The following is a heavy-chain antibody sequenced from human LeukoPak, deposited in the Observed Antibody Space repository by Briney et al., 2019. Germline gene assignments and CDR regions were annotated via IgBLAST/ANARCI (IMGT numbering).Heavy chain of an antibody. CDR3: ARDRVYAFDI. Sequence: PGGSLRLSCAPSGFTFSSYSMNWVRQAPGKGLEWVSYISSDSSPIYYADSVQGRFTISRDNAESSLYLQMNSLRDEDTAVYCCARDRVYAFDIWGQGTMVTVSS. CDR1: GFTFSSYS. J-gene: IGHJ3*02. D-gene: IGHD3-10*01. CDR2: ISSDSSPI. V-gene: IGHV3-48*02.